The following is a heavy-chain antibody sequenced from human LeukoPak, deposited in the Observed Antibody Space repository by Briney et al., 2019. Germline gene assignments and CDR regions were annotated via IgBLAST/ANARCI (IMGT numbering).Heavy chain of an antibody. CDR1: GFTFDDYG. Sequence: GGSLRLSCAASGFTFDDYGMSWVRQAPGKGLEWVSGINWNGGSTGYADSVKGRFTISRDNAKNSLYLQMNSLRAEDTAVYYCARVARNCGGDCYPFDYWGQGTLVTVSS. V-gene: IGHV3-20*04. CDR2: INWNGGST. D-gene: IGHD2-21*02. CDR3: ARVARNCGGDCYPFDY. J-gene: IGHJ4*02.